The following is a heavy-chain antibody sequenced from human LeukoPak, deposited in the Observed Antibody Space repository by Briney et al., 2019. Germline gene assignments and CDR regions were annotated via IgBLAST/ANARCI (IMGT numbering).Heavy chain of an antibody. J-gene: IGHJ6*02. Sequence: PGESLKISCKGSGYSFTSYWIGWVRQMPGKGLEWMGIIYPGDSDTRYSPSFQGQVTISADKSISTAYLQWSSLKASDTAMYYCARQTTTPDCSGGSCYIYYYYGMDVWGQGTTVTVFS. CDR3: ARQTTTPDCSGGSCYIYYYYGMDV. D-gene: IGHD2-15*01. CDR1: GYSFTSYW. CDR2: IYPGDSDT. V-gene: IGHV5-51*01.